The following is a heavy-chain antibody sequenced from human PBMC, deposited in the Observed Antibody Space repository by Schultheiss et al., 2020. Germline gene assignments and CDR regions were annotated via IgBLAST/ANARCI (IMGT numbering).Heavy chain of an antibody. D-gene: IGHD4-23*01. Sequence: GESLKISCAASGFTFSSYAMSWVRQAPGKGLEWVAVISYDGSNKYYADSVKGRFTISRDNSKNTLYLQMNSLRAEDTAVYYCARDQGDGGLKTFDYWGQGTLVTVSS. CDR1: GFTFSSYA. CDR3: ARDQGDGGLKTFDY. CDR2: ISYDGSNK. J-gene: IGHJ4*02. V-gene: IGHV3-30*03.